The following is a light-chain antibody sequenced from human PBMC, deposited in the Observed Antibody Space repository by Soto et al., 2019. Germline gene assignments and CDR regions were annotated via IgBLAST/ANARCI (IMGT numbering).Light chain of an antibody. CDR1: QSVSTNY. CDR3: QQYGSSPYT. V-gene: IGKV3-20*01. J-gene: IGKJ2*01. CDR2: GET. Sequence: EIVLTQSPGTLSLSPGERATLSCRASQSVSTNYLAWYQQKPGQSPRLLIYGETRRATGIPDRFSGSGSGTDFILTISRLEPEDFALYFCQQYGSSPYTFAQGTNLDI.